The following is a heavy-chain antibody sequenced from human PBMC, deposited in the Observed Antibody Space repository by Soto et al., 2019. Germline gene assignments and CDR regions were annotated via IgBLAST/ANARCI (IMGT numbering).Heavy chain of an antibody. CDR2: IYYSGST. Sequence: SETLSLTCTVSGGSISSSSYYWGWIRQPPGKGLEWIGRIYYSGSTYYNPSLKSRVTISVDTSKNQFSLKLTSVTAADTAVYYCARRAVRGVRIYYYYGMDVWGQGTTVTVSS. CDR1: GGSISSSSYY. V-gene: IGHV4-39*01. J-gene: IGHJ6*02. CDR3: ARRAVRGVRIYYYYGMDV. D-gene: IGHD3-10*01.